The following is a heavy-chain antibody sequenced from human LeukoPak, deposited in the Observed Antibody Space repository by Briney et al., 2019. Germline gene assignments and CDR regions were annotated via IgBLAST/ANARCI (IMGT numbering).Heavy chain of an antibody. Sequence: SETLSLTCTVSSGSIRNSNYYWGWIRQPPGKGLEWIGSIFYDGSSDYNPSLKSRVTISVDTSKNQFSLKLSSVTAADTAVYYCARASILRYFDMRYYYYYMDVWGKGTTVTISS. CDR3: ARASILRYFDMRYYYYYMDV. CDR2: IFYDGSS. V-gene: IGHV4-39*07. D-gene: IGHD3-9*01. J-gene: IGHJ6*03. CDR1: SGSIRNSNYY.